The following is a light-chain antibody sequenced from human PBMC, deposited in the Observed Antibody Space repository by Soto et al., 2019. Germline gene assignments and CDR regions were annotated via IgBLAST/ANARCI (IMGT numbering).Light chain of an antibody. J-gene: IGKJ1*01. Sequence: EIVLTQSPATLSLSPGERATLSCRASQSVSTSCVAWYQQKFGQAPRLLIYDAFSRATGIPDRFSASGSGTDFTLTISRLEPEDFAVYYCQQYKTFGQGTKVDIK. V-gene: IGKV3-20*01. CDR1: QSVSTSC. CDR3: QQYKT. CDR2: DAF.